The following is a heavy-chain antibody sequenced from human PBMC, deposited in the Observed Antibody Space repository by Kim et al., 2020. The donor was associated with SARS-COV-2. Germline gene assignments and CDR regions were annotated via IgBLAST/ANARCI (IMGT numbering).Heavy chain of an antibody. V-gene: IGHV1-46*01. CDR3: ARKTGGGLDY. CDR2: T. Sequence: TSYAQKFQGRVTMTRDTSTSTVYMELSNLRSEDTAVYYCARKTGGGLDYWGQGTLVAVSS. J-gene: IGHJ4*02. D-gene: IGHD3-10*01.